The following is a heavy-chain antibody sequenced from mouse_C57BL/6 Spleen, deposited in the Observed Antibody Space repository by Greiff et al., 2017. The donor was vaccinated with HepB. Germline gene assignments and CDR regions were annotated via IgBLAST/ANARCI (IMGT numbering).Heavy chain of an antibody. CDR1: GYTFTSYD. Sequence: QVQLQQSGPELVKPGASVKLSCKASGYTFTSYDINWVKQRPGQGLEWIGWIYPRDGSTKYNEKFKGKATLTVDKSSSTAYMELHSLTSEESAVYYCARERNDYDVWYFDYWGQGTTLTVSS. V-gene: IGHV1-85*01. CDR2: IYPRDGST. CDR3: ARERNDYDVWYFDY. D-gene: IGHD2-4*01. J-gene: IGHJ2*01.